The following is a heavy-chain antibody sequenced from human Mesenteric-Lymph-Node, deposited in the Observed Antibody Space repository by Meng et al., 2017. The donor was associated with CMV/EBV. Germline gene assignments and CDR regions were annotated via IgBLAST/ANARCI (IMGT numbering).Heavy chain of an antibody. J-gene: IGHJ4*02. D-gene: IGHD3-22*01. Sequence: SGDSISSGYSWSWIRQPPGKGLEWIGYVSHSGRTSYNPSLKSRVTISVDRPKNQFSLKLTSVNAADTAVYYCARMNYYDSSGYYFDYWGQGTLVTVSS. CDR2: VSHSGRT. CDR3: ARMNYYDSSGYYFDY. V-gene: IGHV4-30-2*01. CDR1: GDSISSGYS.